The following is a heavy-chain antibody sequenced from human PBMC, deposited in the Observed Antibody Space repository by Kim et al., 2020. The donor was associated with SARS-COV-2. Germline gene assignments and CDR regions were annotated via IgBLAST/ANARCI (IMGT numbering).Heavy chain of an antibody. CDR1: GYTFTGYY. V-gene: IGHV1-2*02. CDR2: INPNSGGT. CDR3: ARGAAYCSGGSCYFDY. J-gene: IGHJ4*02. D-gene: IGHD2-15*01. Sequence: ASVKVSCKASGYTFTGYYMHWVRQAPGQGLEWMGWINPNSGGTNYAQKFQGRVTMTRDTSISTAYMELSRLRSDDTAVYYCARGAAYCSGGSCYFDYWGQGTLVTVSS.